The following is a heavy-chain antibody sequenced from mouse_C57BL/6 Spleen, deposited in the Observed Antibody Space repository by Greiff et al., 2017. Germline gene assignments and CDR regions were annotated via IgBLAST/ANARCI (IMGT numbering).Heavy chain of an antibody. CDR3: ASPYGYDGGYFDV. J-gene: IGHJ1*03. D-gene: IGHD2-2*01. Sequence: QVQLKQSGPGLVQPSQSLSITCTVSGFSLTSYGVHWVRQSPGKGLEWLGVIWSGGSTDYNAAFISRLSISKDNSKSQVFFKMNSLQADDTAIYYCASPYGYDGGYFDVWGTGTTVTVSS. CDR1: GFSLTSYG. V-gene: IGHV2-2*01. CDR2: IWSGGST.